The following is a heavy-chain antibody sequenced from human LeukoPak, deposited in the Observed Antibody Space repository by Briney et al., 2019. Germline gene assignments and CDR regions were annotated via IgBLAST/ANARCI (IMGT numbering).Heavy chain of an antibody. Sequence: GGSLRLSCAASGFTFSNAWMTWVRQAPGKGLEWVGRIKSKTDGETTDYASPVKDRFTISRGDSKNTLYLQMNSLKTEDTAVYYCSRNYHTYYFDYWGQGTLVTVSS. D-gene: IGHD1-7*01. CDR1: GFTFSNAW. CDR2: IKSKTDGETT. CDR3: SRNYHTYYFDY. J-gene: IGHJ4*02. V-gene: IGHV3-15*01.